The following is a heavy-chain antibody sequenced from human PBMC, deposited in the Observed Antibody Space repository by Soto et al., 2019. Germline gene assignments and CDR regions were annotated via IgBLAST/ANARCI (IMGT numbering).Heavy chain of an antibody. CDR2: ISNRGDT. CDR3: AREPRYCRGGSCSITGDAYDI. D-gene: IGHD2-15*01. V-gene: IGHV3-66*01. Sequence: EVQLVESGGGLVQPGRSLRLSCTASGFIVSDTYVKWVRQAPGKGLEWVSVISNRGDTHYADSVRGRFSLSRDISDNTLHLQMNNLRVEDTAVYYCAREPRYCRGGSCSITGDAYDIWGQGTMVTVSS. CDR1: GFIVSDTY. J-gene: IGHJ3*02.